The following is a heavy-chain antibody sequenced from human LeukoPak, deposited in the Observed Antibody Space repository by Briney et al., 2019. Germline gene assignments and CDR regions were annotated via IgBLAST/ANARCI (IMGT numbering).Heavy chain of an antibody. CDR1: GFTFNNYA. CDR2: ITSSGST. Sequence: GASLRLSCAASGFTFNNYAMNWVRQAPGKGLEWVSVITSSGSTYYADSVKGRFTISRDNSKNTLYLKMNSLRAEDTAIYYCAKDLYGDYDFDCWGRGTLVTVSS. V-gene: IGHV3-23*01. CDR3: AKDLYGDYDFDC. J-gene: IGHJ4*02. D-gene: IGHD4-17*01.